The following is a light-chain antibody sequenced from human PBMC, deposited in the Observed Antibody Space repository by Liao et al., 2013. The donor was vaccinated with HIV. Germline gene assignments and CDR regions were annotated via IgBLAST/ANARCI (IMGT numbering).Light chain of an antibody. J-gene: IGLJ3*02. V-gene: IGLV3-21*04. CDR3: QVWDSSSDHRV. CDR2: YDS. CDR1: HIGSKS. Sequence: SYELTQPPSVSVAPGKTARITCGGNHIGSKSVHWYQQKPGQAPVVVIYYDSDRPSGIPERFSGSNSGNTATLTISRVEAGDEADYHCQVWDSSSDHRVFGGGTKLTVL.